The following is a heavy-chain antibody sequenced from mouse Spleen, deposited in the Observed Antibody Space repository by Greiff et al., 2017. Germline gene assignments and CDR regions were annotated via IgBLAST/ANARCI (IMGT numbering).Heavy chain of an antibody. CDR3: ARGGSYYRYDDAMDY. D-gene: IGHD2-14*01. CDR2: ISSGGGST. CDR1: GFTFSSYY. V-gene: IGHV5-9*01. J-gene: IGHJ4*01. Sequence: DVMLVESGGGLVKLGGSLKLSCAASGFTFSSYYMSWVRQTPEKRLEWVATISSGGGSTYYPDSVKGRFTISRDNAKNTLYLQMSSLNSEDTAVYYCARGGSYYRYDDAMDYWGQGTSVTVSS.